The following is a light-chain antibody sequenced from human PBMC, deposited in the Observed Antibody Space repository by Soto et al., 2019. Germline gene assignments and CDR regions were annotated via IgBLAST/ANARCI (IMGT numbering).Light chain of an antibody. CDR3: CSFEGGATVV. V-gene: IGLV2-23*02. CDR1: NNDVGGYNL. J-gene: IGLJ3*02. CDR2: EAN. Sequence: QSALTQPASVSGSPGQSITISCTGTNNDVGGYNLVSWYQQHPGKAPKLVIYEANKPPSGVSDRFSGSRSGKTASLTIAALQVEDEAVYSCCSFEGGATVVFGGGTKLTVL.